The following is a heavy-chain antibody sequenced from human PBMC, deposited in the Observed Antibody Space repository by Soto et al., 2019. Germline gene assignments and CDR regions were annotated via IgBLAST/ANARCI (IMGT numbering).Heavy chain of an antibody. CDR1: GFTFNIYS. CDR2: ISGSSSTT. CDR3: ATDKLGYCSDGRCYRPGYFEN. D-gene: IGHD2-15*01. Sequence: GGSLRLSCAASGFTFNIYSMNWVRQAPGKGLEWVSYISGSSSTTYYADSVKGRFTISRGKAKNSLYLQMNSLRAEDTAVYYCATDKLGYCSDGRCYRPGYFENWGQGTPVTVSS. V-gene: IGHV3-48*01. J-gene: IGHJ4*02.